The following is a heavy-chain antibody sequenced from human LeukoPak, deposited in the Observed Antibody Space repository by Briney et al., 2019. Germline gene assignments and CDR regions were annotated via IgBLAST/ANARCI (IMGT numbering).Heavy chain of an antibody. D-gene: IGHD5-18*01. Sequence: GGSLRLSCAASGFTFSTYAMTWVRQAPGKGLEWVSSITGSGDGTSAADSVKGRFTISRDNSKNTLYLQMNSLRAEDTAVYYCAKDNPVLSYVKGGFDYWGQGTLVTVSS. J-gene: IGHJ4*02. CDR1: GFTFSTYA. CDR2: ITGSGDGT. V-gene: IGHV3-23*01. CDR3: AKDNPVLSYVKGGFDY.